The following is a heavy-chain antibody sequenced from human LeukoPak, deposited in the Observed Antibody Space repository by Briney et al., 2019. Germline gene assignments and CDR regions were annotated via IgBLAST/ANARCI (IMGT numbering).Heavy chain of an antibody. V-gene: IGHV1-2*02. CDR1: GYSFTTYW. CDR2: MNPDSGVT. J-gene: IGHJ4*02. D-gene: IGHD1-1*01. Sequence: ASVTASCKASGYSFTTYWIHWVRQAPGQGLEWMGCMNPDSGVTGYAQTFQGRVTMTRDTSINTAYMHLSSLRPDDTAVYFCARDPGYLQPDYWGQGTLVTVPS. CDR3: ARDPGYLQPDY.